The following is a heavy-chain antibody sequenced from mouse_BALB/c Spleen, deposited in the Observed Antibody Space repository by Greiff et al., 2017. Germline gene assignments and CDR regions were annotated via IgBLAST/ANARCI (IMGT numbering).Heavy chain of an antibody. D-gene: IGHD4-1*01. Sequence: QVQLQQSGAELMKPGASVKISCKATGYTFSSYWIEWVKQRPGHGLEWIGEILPGSGSTNYNEKFKGKATFTADTSSNTAYMQLSSLTSEDSAVYYCARGLGRGRYFDYWGQGTTLTVSS. CDR2: ILPGSGST. CDR1: GYTFSSYW. CDR3: ARGLGRGRYFDY. V-gene: IGHV1-9*01. J-gene: IGHJ2*01.